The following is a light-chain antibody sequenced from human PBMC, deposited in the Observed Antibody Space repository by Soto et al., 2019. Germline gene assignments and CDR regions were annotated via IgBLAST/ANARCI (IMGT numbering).Light chain of an antibody. V-gene: IGKV3D-20*01. J-gene: IGKJ4*01. Sequence: DIVLTQSPATLSLSPGERATLSCGASQSITNNYLAWYQQKPGLAPRLLIYDTTKRATGIPDRFSGSGSGTDFTLTISRLEPDDFAVYYCQQYGSLITFGGGTKVEIK. CDR3: QQYGSLIT. CDR2: DTT. CDR1: QSITNNY.